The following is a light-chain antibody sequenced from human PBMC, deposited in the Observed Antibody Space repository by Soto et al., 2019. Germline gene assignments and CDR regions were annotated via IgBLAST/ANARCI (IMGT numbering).Light chain of an antibody. Sequence: IALTQSPASLSLSPGERATLSGGDSHTIASVYLAWYQHKPGLAPRLLIYDTSIRATGIPDRFTGSGSGTEFTLTISRLEPEDFAVYYCQQYDTSLTFGEGTKVEIK. CDR2: DTS. CDR3: QQYDTSLT. J-gene: IGKJ4*01. CDR1: HTIASVY. V-gene: IGKV3D-20*01.